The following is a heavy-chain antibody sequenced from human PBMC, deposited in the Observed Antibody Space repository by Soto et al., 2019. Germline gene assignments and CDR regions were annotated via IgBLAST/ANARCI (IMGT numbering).Heavy chain of an antibody. V-gene: IGHV1-2*02. CDR3: ARGHYYDILTGPAGWFDP. J-gene: IGHJ5*02. D-gene: IGHD3-9*01. CDR2: ISPNSGGT. Sequence: ASVKVSCEASGYTFTGYYMHWVRQAPGRGLEWMGWISPNSGGTNYAQKLQGRVTMTTDTSTSTAYMELRSLRSDDTAVYYCARGHYYDILTGPAGWFDPWGQGTLVTVSS. CDR1: GYTFTGYY.